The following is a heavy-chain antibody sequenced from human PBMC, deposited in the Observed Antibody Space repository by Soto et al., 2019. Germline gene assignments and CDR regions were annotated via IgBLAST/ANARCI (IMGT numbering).Heavy chain of an antibody. CDR3: APHNWFDP. Sequence: GGSLRLSCAASGFTFSRYSMHWVRQAPGKGLEWVSSISSSNNFIYYADSVKGRFTISRDNARNSLYLQMNSLRAEGTAVYYCAPHNWFDPWGQGTLVTVSS. CDR2: ISSSNNFI. J-gene: IGHJ5*02. V-gene: IGHV3-21*01. CDR1: GFTFSRYS.